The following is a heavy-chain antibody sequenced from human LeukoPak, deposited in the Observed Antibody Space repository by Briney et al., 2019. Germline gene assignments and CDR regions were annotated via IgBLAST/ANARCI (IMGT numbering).Heavy chain of an antibody. CDR2: IYYSGST. D-gene: IGHD6-13*01. CDR1: GFTFSDYY. Sequence: PGGSLRLSCTASGFTFSDYYWGWIRQPPGKGLEWIGSIYYSGSTYYNPSLKSRVTISVDTSKNQFSLKLSSVTAADTAVYYCARRPGSSSWSAWFDPWGQGTLVTVSS. V-gene: IGHV4-39*01. J-gene: IGHJ5*02. CDR3: ARRPGSSSWSAWFDP.